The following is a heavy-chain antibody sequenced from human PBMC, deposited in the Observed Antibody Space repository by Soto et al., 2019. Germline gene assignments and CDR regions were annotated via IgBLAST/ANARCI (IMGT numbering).Heavy chain of an antibody. CDR2: ISYDGSNK. Sequence: GGSLRLSCAASGFTFSSYAMHWVRQAPGKGLEWVAVISYDGSNKYYADSVKGRFTISRDNSKNTLYLQMNSLRAEDTAVYYCARDPYYDYDFWSGYYTPTGMDVWGQGTTVTVSS. V-gene: IGHV3-30-3*01. CDR3: ARDPYYDYDFWSGYYTPTGMDV. J-gene: IGHJ6*02. CDR1: GFTFSSYA. D-gene: IGHD3-3*01.